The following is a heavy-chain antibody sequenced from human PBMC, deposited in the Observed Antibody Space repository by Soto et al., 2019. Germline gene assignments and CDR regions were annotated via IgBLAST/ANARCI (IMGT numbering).Heavy chain of an antibody. CDR2: MNPNSCNT. CDR1: GYTFTSYD. J-gene: IGHJ4*02. D-gene: IGHD3-10*01. CDR3: ASEWVGEGGLDS. Sequence: QVQLVQSGAEVKNPGASVKVSCKASGYTFTSYDINWVRQATGQGLEWMGWMNPNSCNTGYAQKFQGRVPMNRNTPISQANRERVRVRSEDTGVYYCASEWVGEGGLDSWGQGTLVTVSS. V-gene: IGHV1-8*01.